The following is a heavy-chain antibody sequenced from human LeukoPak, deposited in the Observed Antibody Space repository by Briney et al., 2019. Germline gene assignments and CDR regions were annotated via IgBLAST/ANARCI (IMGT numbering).Heavy chain of an antibody. CDR3: ARLANRGQWLMSFDFDY. CDR1: GGSISSSSYY. J-gene: IGHJ4*02. Sequence: SETLSLTCTVSGGSISSSSYYRGWIRQPPGKGLEWIGSIYYSGSTYYNPSLKSRVTISVDTSKNQFSLKLSSVTAADTAVYYCARLANRGQWLMSFDFDYWGQGTLVTVSS. V-gene: IGHV4-39*01. CDR2: IYYSGST. D-gene: IGHD6-19*01.